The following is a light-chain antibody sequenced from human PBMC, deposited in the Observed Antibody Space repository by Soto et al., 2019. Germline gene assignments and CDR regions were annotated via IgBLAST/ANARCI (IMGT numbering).Light chain of an antibody. Sequence: QSALTQPASVSGSPGQSITISCTGTSSDVGSYNLFSWYQQHPGKAPKLMIYEVSKRPSGVSNRFSGSKSGNTASLTISGLEAEDEADYYFCSYAGSSTLVFGGGTKLTVL. CDR1: SSDVGSYNL. CDR3: CSYAGSSTLV. V-gene: IGLV2-23*02. CDR2: EVS. J-gene: IGLJ3*02.